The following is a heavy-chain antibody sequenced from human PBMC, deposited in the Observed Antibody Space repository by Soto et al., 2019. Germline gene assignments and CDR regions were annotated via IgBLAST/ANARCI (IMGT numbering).Heavy chain of an antibody. J-gene: IGHJ6*02. CDR2: ISYDGSNK. V-gene: IGHV3-30*18. CDR3: AKGRSYYYYYGVDV. CDR1: GFTLSSYG. Sequence: PGGSLRLSCAASGFTLSSYGMHWVRQAPGKGLEWVAVISYDGSNKYYADSVKGRFTISRDNSKSTLYLQMNSLRAEDTALYYCAKGRSYYYYYGVDVWGQGTTVTVSS.